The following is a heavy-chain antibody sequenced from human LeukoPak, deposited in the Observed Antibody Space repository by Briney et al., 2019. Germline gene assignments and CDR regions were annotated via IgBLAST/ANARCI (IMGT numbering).Heavy chain of an antibody. CDR2: INSDGSST. CDR1: GFTFCMYW. CDR3: ANECCSAWDNWFDR. V-gene: IGHV3-74*01. D-gene: IGHD2/OR15-2a*01. J-gene: IGHJ5*02. Sequence: GGSVRLSLAPAGFTFCMYWTHGVRQAPGKGLVWVSRINSDGSSTSYADSVKGRFTISRDNAKNTLYLQMNSLRAEDTAVYYCANECCSAWDNWFDRWGQGTLVTVSS.